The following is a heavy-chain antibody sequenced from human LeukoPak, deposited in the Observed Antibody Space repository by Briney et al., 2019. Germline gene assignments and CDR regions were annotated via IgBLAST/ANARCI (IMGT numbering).Heavy chain of an antibody. CDR2: IKQDGSEK. CDR3: ASGYYGSGSYFLDF. D-gene: IGHD3-10*01. V-gene: IGHV3-7*02. J-gene: IGHJ4*02. Sequence: SGGSLRLSCAASGFTFSRYWMSWARQAPGKGLEWVANIKQDGSEKNYVDSVKGRFTISRDNAKNSLYLQMNSLRAEDTAVYYCASGYYGSGSYFLDFWGQGTLVTVSS. CDR1: GFTFSRYW.